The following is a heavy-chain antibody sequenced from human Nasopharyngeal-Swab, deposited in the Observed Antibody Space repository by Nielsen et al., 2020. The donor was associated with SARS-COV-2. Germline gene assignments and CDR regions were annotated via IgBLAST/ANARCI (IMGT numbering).Heavy chain of an antibody. CDR3: ARHYYDTRAVWFDP. CDR1: GFTFSSYE. D-gene: IGHD3-22*01. V-gene: IGHV3-48*03. CDR2: ISSSGSTI. J-gene: IGHJ5*02. Sequence: GESLKISCAASGFTFSSYEMNWVRQAPGKGLEWVSYISSSGSTIYYADSVKGRFTISRDNAKNSLYLKMNSLRAEDTAVYYCARHYYDTRAVWFDPWGQGTLVTVSS.